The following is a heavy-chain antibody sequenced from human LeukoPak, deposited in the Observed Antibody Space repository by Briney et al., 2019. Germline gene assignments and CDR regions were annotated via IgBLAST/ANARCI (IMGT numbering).Heavy chain of an antibody. CDR2: IYPGDSDT. J-gene: IGHJ3*02. CDR3: ARQSADSSSWNFDAFDI. CDR1: GYSFTSYW. D-gene: IGHD6-13*01. V-gene: IGHV5-51*01. Sequence: GESLKISCKGPGYSFTSYWIGWVRQMPGKGLEWMGIIYPGDSDTRYSPSFQGQVTISADKSISTAYLQWSSLRASDTAIYYCARQSADSSSWNFDAFDIWGQGTMVTVSS.